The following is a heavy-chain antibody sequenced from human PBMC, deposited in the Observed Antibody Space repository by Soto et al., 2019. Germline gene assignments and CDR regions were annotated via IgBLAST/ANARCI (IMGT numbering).Heavy chain of an antibody. D-gene: IGHD2-15*01. CDR3: AKDAAPATLYYYYYGMDV. Sequence: GGSLRLSCAASGFTFSSYGMHWVRQAPGKGLEWVAVISYDGSNKYYADSVKGRFTISRDNSKNTLYLQMNSLRAEDTAVYYCAKDAAPATLYYYYYGMDVWGQGTTVTVSS. J-gene: IGHJ6*02. V-gene: IGHV3-30*18. CDR2: ISYDGSNK. CDR1: GFTFSSYG.